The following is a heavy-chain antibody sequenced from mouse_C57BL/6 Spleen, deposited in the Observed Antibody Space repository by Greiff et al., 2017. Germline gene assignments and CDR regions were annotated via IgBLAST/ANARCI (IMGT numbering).Heavy chain of an antibody. CDR3: AREGGGDFDY. Sequence: EVKLMESGPVLVKPGASVKMSCKASGYTFTDYYMNWVKPSHGKSLEWIGVINPYNGGTSSNQKFKGKATLTVDKSSSTAYTELNGLQSEGSAVYYCAREGGGDFDYWGQGTTLTVSS. V-gene: IGHV1-19*01. CDR1: GYTFTDYY. CDR2: INPYNGGT. J-gene: IGHJ2*01.